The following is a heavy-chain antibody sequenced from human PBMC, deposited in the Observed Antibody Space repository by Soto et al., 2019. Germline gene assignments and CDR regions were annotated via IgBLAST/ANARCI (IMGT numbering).Heavy chain of an antibody. Sequence: GXSXKVSFTASGYTXTGYYIHLVRQAPGQGLEWMGWINPNSGGTSYAQKFQGWVTMNRDTSISTAYMELSRLISDDTAVYYCARDNCSGGSCYSEARMDVWGQGTTGTVSS. V-gene: IGHV1-2*04. J-gene: IGHJ6*02. CDR1: GYTXTGYY. D-gene: IGHD2-15*01. CDR3: ARDNCSGGSCYSEARMDV. CDR2: INPNSGGT.